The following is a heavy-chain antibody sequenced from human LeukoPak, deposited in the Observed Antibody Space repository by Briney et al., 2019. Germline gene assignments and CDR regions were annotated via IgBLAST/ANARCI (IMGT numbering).Heavy chain of an antibody. D-gene: IGHD3-16*01. V-gene: IGHV3-21*01. Sequence: GGSLRLSCAVSGFSSYEMNWVRQAPGKGLEWVSSITGSSSSIYYADSLQGRFTISRDNAKNSLYLQMNSLRAEDTAVYYCARGGNWFDPWGQGTLVTVSS. CDR1: GFSSYE. CDR2: ITGSSSSI. CDR3: ARGGNWFDP. J-gene: IGHJ5*02.